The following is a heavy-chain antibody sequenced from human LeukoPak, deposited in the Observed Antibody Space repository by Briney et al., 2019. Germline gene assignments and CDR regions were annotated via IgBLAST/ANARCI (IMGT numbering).Heavy chain of an antibody. V-gene: IGHV4-34*01. CDR3: ARGGVGATTPLLS. CDR2: INHSGST. CDR1: GGSFSGYY. Sequence: SETLSLTCAVYGGSFSGYYWSWIRQPPGKGLEWIGEINHSGSTNYNPSLKSRVTISVDTSKNQFSLKLSSVTAADTAVYYCARGGVGATTPLLSWGQGTLVTVSS. D-gene: IGHD1-26*01. J-gene: IGHJ4*02.